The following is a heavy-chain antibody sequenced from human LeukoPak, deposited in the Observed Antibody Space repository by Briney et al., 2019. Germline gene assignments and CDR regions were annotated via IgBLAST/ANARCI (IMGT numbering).Heavy chain of an antibody. CDR2: ISPSSGGT. CDR3: ARRGSRIDAFDI. J-gene: IGHJ3*02. D-gene: IGHD2-15*01. Sequence: ASVKVSCKTSGYTFTGYYMHWVRQAPGQGLEWMGWISPSSGGTNYAQKFQGRVTMTRDTSISTAYMELSRLRSDDTAVYYCARRGSRIDAFDIWGQGTMGTVSP. V-gene: IGHV1-2*02. CDR1: GYTFTGYY.